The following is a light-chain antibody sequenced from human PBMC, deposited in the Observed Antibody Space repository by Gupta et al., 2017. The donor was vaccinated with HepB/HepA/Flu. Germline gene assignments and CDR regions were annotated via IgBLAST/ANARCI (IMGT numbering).Light chain of an antibody. Sequence: QSVLTQPPSASGTPGQRVTISCSGRSSSIGSNTVNWYQQLPGTAPKLLIYNNNQRPPGVPDRFSGSRSGTSASLAISGLQSEDEADYYCATWDDSLNGPVFGGGTKLTVL. V-gene: IGLV1-44*01. CDR3: ATWDDSLNGPV. CDR2: NNN. J-gene: IGLJ2*01. CDR1: SSSIGSNT.